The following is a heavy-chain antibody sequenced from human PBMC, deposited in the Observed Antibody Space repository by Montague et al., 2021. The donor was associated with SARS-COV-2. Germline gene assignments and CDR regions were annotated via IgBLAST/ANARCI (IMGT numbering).Heavy chain of an antibody. J-gene: IGHJ2*01. CDR1: GGWLSDDD. V-gene: IGHV4-34*01. CDR3: ARGAPTISMIVVVFTGAGWYFDL. Sequence: SETRSLTCAVQGGWLSDDDWSWIRLNPGQGWDWNGEINHSGSTNYNPSLKSRVTISVDTSENQFSLKLSSVTAADTAVYYCARGAPTISMIVVVFTGAGWYFDLWGRGTLVTVSS. D-gene: IGHD3-22*01. CDR2: INHSGST.